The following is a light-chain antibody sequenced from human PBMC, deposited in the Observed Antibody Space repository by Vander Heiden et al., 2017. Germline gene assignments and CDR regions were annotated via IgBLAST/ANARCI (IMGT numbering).Light chain of an antibody. J-gene: IGKJ2*01. CDR1: QSLLHSNTYDY. CDR3: MQALQTPYT. CDR2: LGS. V-gene: IGKV2-28*01. Sequence: DIVTTQSPLSLPVTPGEPASISCRSTQSLLHSNTYDYLNWYLQKPGQSPQLLIYLGSNRASGVPDRFSGSGSGTDFTLKISRVEAEDVGIYYCMQALQTPYTFGQGTKLKIK.